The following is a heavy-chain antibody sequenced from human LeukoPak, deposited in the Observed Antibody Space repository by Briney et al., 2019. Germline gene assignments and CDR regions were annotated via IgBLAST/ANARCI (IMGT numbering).Heavy chain of an antibody. Sequence: SETLSLTCAVYGGSFSGYYWSWIRQPPGKGLEWIGEINHSGSTNYNPSLKSRVTISVDTSKNQFSLKLSSVTAADTAVYYCARGLTDVLRYFDWLTSYFDYWGQGTLATVSS. J-gene: IGHJ4*02. D-gene: IGHD3-9*01. CDR1: GGSFSGYY. CDR3: ARGLTDVLRYFDWLTSYFDY. CDR2: INHSGST. V-gene: IGHV4-34*01.